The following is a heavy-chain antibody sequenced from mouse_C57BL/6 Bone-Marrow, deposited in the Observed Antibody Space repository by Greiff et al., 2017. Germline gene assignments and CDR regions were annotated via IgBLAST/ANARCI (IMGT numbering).Heavy chain of an antibody. CDR2: IDPNSCGT. D-gene: IGHD3-3*01. V-gene: IGHV1-72*01. J-gene: IGHJ2*01. CDR3: ARSEGRGDYCDY. CDR1: GYTFTSYW. Sequence: VQLQQPGAELVKPGASVQLSCKASGYTFTSYWLHWVKQRPGRGLEWIGRIDPNSCGTKYNEKFKSQATLTVDKPASTAYMQLSSLTSEDSAVYYCARSEGRGDYCDYWGQGTTRTVSS.